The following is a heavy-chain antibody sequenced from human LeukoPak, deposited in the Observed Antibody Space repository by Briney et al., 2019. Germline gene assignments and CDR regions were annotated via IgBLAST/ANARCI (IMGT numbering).Heavy chain of an antibody. CDR2: VSSSGSTI. D-gene: IGHD3-10*01. CDR1: GFTFSSYE. CDR3: ARDPQPLWFGEFYFDY. J-gene: IGHJ4*02. V-gene: IGHV3-48*03. Sequence: GGSLRLSCAAAGFTFSSYEMNWVRQAPGEGLEWVSYVSSSGSTIYYADSVKGRFTISRANAKNSLYLRMNSLRAEDTAGDYCARDPQPLWFGEFYFDYWGQGTLVTVSS.